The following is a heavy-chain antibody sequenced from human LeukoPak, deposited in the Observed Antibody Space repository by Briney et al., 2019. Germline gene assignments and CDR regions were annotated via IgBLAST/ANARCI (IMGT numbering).Heavy chain of an antibody. V-gene: IGHV1-3*01. J-gene: IGHJ6*02. D-gene: IGHD2-8*01. CDR3: ARGDCTNGVCYRPSDIYYYYGMDV. Sequence: ASVKVSCKASGGTFSSYAMHWVRQAPGQRLEWMGWINAGNGNTKYSQKFQGRVTITRDTSASTAYMELSSLRSEDTAVYYCARGDCTNGVCYRPSDIYYYYGMDVWGQGTTVTVSS. CDR1: GGTFSSYA. CDR2: INAGNGNT.